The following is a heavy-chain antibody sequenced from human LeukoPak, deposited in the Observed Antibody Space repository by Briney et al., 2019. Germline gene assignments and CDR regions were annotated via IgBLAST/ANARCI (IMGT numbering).Heavy chain of an antibody. D-gene: IGHD3-10*01. CDR1: GFTFSSYS. CDR3: ARDLTYYGSGSSGMDV. V-gene: IGHV3-48*04. CDR2: ISSSSSTI. Sequence: GGSLRLSCAASGFTFSSYSMNWVRQAPGKGLEWVSYISSSSSTIYYTDSVKGRFTISRDNAKNSLYLQMNSLRAEDTAVYYCARDLTYYGSGSSGMDVWGQGTTVTVSS. J-gene: IGHJ6*02.